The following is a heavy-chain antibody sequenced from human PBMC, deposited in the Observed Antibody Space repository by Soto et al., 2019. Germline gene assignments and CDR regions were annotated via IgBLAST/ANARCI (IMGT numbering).Heavy chain of an antibody. CDR2: ISYDGSIE. D-gene: IGHD3-10*01. CDR1: GFTFSNYG. J-gene: IGHJ4*02. V-gene: IGHV3-30*03. CDR3: GRDWVWFGAHPIDN. Sequence: QVQVVESGGGVVQPGRSLRLSCAASGFTFSNYGMHWVRQAPGKGLDWVAVISYDGSIEYYAESVKGRFTMSRDNSENTVYLQMNSLRTEDTAVYFCGRDWVWFGAHPIDNWGQGTLVTVSS.